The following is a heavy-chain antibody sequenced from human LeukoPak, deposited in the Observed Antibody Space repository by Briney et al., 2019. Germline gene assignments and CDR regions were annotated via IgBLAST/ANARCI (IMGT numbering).Heavy chain of an antibody. CDR1: GYTFTGYY. J-gene: IGHJ5*02. V-gene: IGHV1-2*02. CDR3: ARVDYYDSSGYYPGFDP. CDR2: INPNSGGT. Sequence: ASVKVSCKASGYTFTGYYMHWVRQAPGQGLEWMGWINPNSGGTNYAQKFQGRVTMTRDTSISTAYMELSRLRSDDTAVYYCARVDYYDSSGYYPGFDPRGQGTLVTVSS. D-gene: IGHD3-22*01.